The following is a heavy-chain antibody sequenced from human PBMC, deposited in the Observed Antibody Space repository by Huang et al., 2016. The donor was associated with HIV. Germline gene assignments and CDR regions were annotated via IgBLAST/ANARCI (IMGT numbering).Heavy chain of an antibody. Sequence: QVQMVQPGAEVKKPGASVKVSCKASGYSFIGCYIHVVRQAPGQGLEWMGWINPSSGTKHYAQKFQGRVTVTSERSVTTAYMELERLTSDETADYYCARASGESTSWYLAPLEYWGQGTLVTVSS. D-gene: IGHD2-8*01. CDR3: ARASGESTSWYLAPLEY. J-gene: IGHJ4*02. CDR2: INPSSGTK. V-gene: IGHV1-2*02. CDR1: GYSFIGCY.